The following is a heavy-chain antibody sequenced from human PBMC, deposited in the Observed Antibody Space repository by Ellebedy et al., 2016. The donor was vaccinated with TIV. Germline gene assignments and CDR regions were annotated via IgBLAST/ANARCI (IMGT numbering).Heavy chain of an antibody. J-gene: IGHJ3*02. CDR1: GYSFSTCW. CDR3: ARLYGIDAFEI. CDR2: IYPGDSDT. V-gene: IGHV5-51*01. Sequence: GESLKISCKGSGYSFSTCWIGWVRQMPGKGLEWMGNIYPGDSDTRYSPSFQGHVTISADKAISTAYLQWSSLSASDTAMYFCARLYGIDAFEIWGQGTMFTVSS. D-gene: IGHD2-8*01.